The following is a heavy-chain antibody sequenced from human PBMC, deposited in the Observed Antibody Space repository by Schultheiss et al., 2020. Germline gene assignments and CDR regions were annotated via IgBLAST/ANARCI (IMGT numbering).Heavy chain of an antibody. V-gene: IGHV3-23*01. CDR2: ISYSGGSR. D-gene: IGHD2-2*01. CDR3: AKVPIVVVPPNYGMDV. J-gene: IGHJ6*02. CDR1: GFTFSSYA. Sequence: GGSLRLSCAASGFTFSSYAMSWVRQAPGRGLEWVSAISYSGGSRYYADSVRGRFTISRDNSKNTLYLQMNSLRAEDTAVYYCAKVPIVVVPPNYGMDVWGQGTTVTVSS.